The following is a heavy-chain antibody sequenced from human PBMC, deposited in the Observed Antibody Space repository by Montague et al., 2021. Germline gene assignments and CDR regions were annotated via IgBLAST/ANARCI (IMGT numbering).Heavy chain of an antibody. J-gene: IGHJ6*02. CDR2: IYYSRRT. V-gene: IGHV4-59*01. D-gene: IGHD1-14*01. Sequence: ETLSLTCSVSGASISDYYWSWIRQPPGKGLEWIGYIYYSRRTNYNPSLKSRVTISVDTSKNQFSLKLSSVTAADTAFYYCAVMNPYYYYGMDVWGQGATVTVSS. CDR1: GASISDYY. CDR3: AVMNPYYYYGMDV.